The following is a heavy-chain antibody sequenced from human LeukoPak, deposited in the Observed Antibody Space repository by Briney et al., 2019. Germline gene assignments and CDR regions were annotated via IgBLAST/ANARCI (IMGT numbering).Heavy chain of an antibody. CDR2: ISGGGATT. CDR1: GSTFSSYA. J-gene: IGHJ4*02. V-gene: IGHV3-23*01. CDR3: AKDRSSKYPYYFDY. Sequence: GGSLRLSCAASGSTFSSYAMSWVRQAPGKGLEWVSGISGGGATTYYADSVKGRFTISRDNSKNTLFLQMNSLRAEDTAVYYCAKDRSSKYPYYFDYWGQGSLVTVSS. D-gene: IGHD6-13*01.